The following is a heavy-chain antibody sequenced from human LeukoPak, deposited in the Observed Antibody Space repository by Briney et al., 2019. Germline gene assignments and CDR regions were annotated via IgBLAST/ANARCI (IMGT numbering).Heavy chain of an antibody. V-gene: IGHV3-23*01. Sequence: GGSLRLSCEASGFTVSSYVMNGARQAPGKGLEWVSAISGSGGSTYYADSVKGRFTISRDNSKNTLYLQMNSLRAEDMAVYYCAKEPRYWGQGTLVTVSS. CDR1: GFTVSSYV. CDR3: AKEPRY. J-gene: IGHJ4*02. CDR2: ISGSGGST.